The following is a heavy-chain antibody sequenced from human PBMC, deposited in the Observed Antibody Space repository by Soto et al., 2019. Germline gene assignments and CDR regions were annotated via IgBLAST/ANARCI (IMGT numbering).Heavy chain of an antibody. CDR1: DYNFPSYW. V-gene: IGHV5-51*01. CDR2: IHPGKSET. Sequence: GESLKISCRGSDYNFPSYWIGWVRQLPGKGLEWLGIIHPGKSETIYSPSFQGQVTVSVDKSIYTAYLQWSSLKASDSAMYYCARGPYYCRNGVCPFDFWGQGTQVTVSS. J-gene: IGHJ4*02. CDR3: ARGPYYCRNGVCPFDF. D-gene: IGHD2-8*01.